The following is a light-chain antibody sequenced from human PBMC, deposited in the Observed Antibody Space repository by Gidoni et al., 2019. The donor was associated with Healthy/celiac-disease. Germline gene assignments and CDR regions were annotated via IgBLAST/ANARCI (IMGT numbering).Light chain of an antibody. CDR3: NTRDSSGNHVV. CDR1: SLRSYY. CDR2: GKN. Sequence: SSALTQYPAVSVALGQTVRITRQGDSLRSYYASWYQQKPGQDPVLVIYGKNNRPSGIPDRFSGSSSGNTASLTITGAQAEDEADYYCNTRDSSGNHVVFGGGTKLTVL. J-gene: IGLJ2*01. V-gene: IGLV3-19*01.